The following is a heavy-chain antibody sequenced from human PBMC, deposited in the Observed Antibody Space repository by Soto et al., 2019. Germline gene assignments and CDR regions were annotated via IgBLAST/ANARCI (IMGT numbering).Heavy chain of an antibody. J-gene: IGHJ4*02. D-gene: IGHD6-19*01. CDR3: ARAPKAVDSLDY. CDR1: GFTLSNYG. V-gene: IGHV3-33*01. CDR2: IWYDGSNK. Sequence: GGSLRLSCAASGFTLSNYGIHWVRQAPGKGLEWVAVIWYDGSNKYYADSVKGRFTISRDNSKNTLYLQMNSLRVEDTAMYYCARAPKAVDSLDYWGLGTLVTVPQ.